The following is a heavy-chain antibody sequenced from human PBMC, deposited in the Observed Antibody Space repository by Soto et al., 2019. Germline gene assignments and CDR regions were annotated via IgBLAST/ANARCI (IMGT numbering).Heavy chain of an antibody. D-gene: IGHD3-22*01. V-gene: IGHV2-26*01. CDR1: GFSLRNARMG. CDR3: ARILAVNYYYYYVDV. J-gene: IGHJ6*03. Sequence: QVTLKESGPVLVKPTEPLTLTCTVSGFSLRNARMGVSWIRQPPGKALEWLAHILSSDEKSYNTSLKGRVTLSKDTSKSQVVLTMTYVDPVDTATYFCARILAVNYYYYYVDVWGEGTTVTVSS. CDR2: ILSSDEK.